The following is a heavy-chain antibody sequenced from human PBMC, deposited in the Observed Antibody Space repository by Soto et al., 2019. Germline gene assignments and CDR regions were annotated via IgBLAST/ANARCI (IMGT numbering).Heavy chain of an antibody. CDR2: IYWDDSK. Sequence: SGPTLVNPTQTLTLTCTFSGFSLSTREVGVGWIRQPPGKALEWLAVIYWDDSKHYSPSLKSRVTITKDTSKNQVVLAVTNMDPVDRAIYYCAHAYNGTSGYWGGGTLFTVSS. D-gene: IGHD1-26*01. J-gene: IGHJ4*02. CDR1: GFSLSTREVG. V-gene: IGHV2-5*02. CDR3: AHAYNGTSGY.